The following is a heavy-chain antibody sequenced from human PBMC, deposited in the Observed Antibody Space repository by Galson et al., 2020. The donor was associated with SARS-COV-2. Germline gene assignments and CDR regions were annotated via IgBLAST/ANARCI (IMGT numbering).Heavy chain of an antibody. CDR2: IYREGSST. CDR3: ARGDMGNDYFDY. V-gene: IGHV3-74*01. J-gene: IGHJ4*02. CDR1: GFTFSSYW. Sequence: ALHGESLKISCAVSGFTFSSYWMHWVRQAPGKGLVWVSRIYREGSSTSYAASVKGRFTISGDNAKNTLYLQMNSLRAEDTAVYYCARGDMGNDYFDYWGQGTLFTVAS. D-gene: IGHD7-27*01.